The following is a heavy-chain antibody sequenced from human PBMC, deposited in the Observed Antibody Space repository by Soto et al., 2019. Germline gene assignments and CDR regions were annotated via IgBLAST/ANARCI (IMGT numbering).Heavy chain of an antibody. Sequence: QVQLVQSGAEVKKPGSSVKVSCKASGGTFSSYAISWVRQAPGQGLEWMGGIIPIFGTANYAQKFQGRVTSTADESTSTAYMELSSLRSEATAVYYCAGQLVGVDYYSGMDVWGQGTTVTVSS. J-gene: IGHJ6*02. CDR1: GGTFSSYA. CDR2: IIPIFGTA. CDR3: AGQLVGVDYYSGMDV. D-gene: IGHD6-6*01. V-gene: IGHV1-69*12.